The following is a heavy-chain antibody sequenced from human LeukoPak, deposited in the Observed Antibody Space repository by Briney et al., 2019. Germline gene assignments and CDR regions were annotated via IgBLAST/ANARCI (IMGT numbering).Heavy chain of an antibody. V-gene: IGHV1-69*05. CDR1: GGTFSSYA. Sequence: SVKVSCKASGGTFSSYAISWVRQAPGQGLEWMGGIIPIFGTANYAQKFQGRVTITTDESTSTAYMELSSLRSDDTAVYYCARGEAAALHYWGQGTLVTVSS. CDR3: ARGEAAALHY. J-gene: IGHJ4*02. CDR2: IIPIFGTA. D-gene: IGHD6-13*01.